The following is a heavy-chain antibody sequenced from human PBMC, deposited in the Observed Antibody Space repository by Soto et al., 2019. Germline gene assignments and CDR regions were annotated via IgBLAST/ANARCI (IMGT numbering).Heavy chain of an antibody. Sequence: SVKVSCKASGGTFSSYAISWVRQAPGQGLEWMGGIIPIFGTANYAQRFQGRVTITADESTSTAYMELSSLRSEDTAVYYCARQGAARPGYYYGMDVWGQGTTVTVSS. J-gene: IGHJ6*02. D-gene: IGHD6-6*01. CDR3: ARQGAARPGYYYGMDV. V-gene: IGHV1-69*13. CDR2: IIPIFGTA. CDR1: GGTFSSYA.